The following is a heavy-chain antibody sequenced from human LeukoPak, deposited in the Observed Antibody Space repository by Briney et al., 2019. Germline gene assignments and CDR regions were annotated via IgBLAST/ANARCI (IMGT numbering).Heavy chain of an antibody. CDR1: GGIFSSYA. CDR3: ARDLPPYYFDY. V-gene: IGHV1-69*04. Sequence: ASVKVSCKASGGIFSSYAISWVRQAPGQGLEWMGRIIPILGIAYYAQKFQGRVTITADKSTSTAYMDLSSLRSEDTAVYYCARDLPPYYFDYWGQGTLVTVSS. J-gene: IGHJ4*02. CDR2: IIPILGIA.